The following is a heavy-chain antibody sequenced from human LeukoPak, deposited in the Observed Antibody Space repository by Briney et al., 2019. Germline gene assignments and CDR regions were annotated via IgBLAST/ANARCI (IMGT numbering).Heavy chain of an antibody. CDR2: ISWNSGSI. CDR3: AKDEFVASDFTGAFDI. D-gene: IGHD2-8*02. J-gene: IGHJ3*02. CDR1: GSTFDDYA. V-gene: IGHV3-9*03. Sequence: GGSLRLSCAASGSTFDDYAMPWVRQAPGKGLEWVSGISWNSGSIGYADSVKGRLTISRDNAKNSLYLQMNSLRAEDMALYYCAKDEFVASDFTGAFDIWGQGTMVTVSS.